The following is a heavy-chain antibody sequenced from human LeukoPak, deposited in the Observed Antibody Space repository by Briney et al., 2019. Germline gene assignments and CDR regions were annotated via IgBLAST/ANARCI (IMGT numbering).Heavy chain of an antibody. CDR3: VRQGRQDYVYFDY. D-gene: IGHD4-17*01. J-gene: IGHJ4*02. CDR1: GGSFSNYD. V-gene: IGHV4-59*01. CDR2: INYSGNT. Sequence: SETLSLTCTVSGGSFSNYDWSWIRQPPGQGLEWIGYINYSGNTNYNPSLKSRVTISVDSSKIQFSLRLTSVTAADTAVYCCVRQGRQDYVYFDYWGQGALVTVSS.